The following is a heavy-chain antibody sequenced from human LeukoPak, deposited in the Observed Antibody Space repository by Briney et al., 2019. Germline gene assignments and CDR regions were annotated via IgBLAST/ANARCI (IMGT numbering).Heavy chain of an antibody. V-gene: IGHV1-2*02. D-gene: IGHD5-18*01. J-gene: IGHJ4*02. CDR3: AREVDTSMVRFGY. CDR1: GYTFTGYY. Sequence: ASVKVSCKSSGYTFTGYYMHWVRQAPGQGLEWMGWINPNSGGTNYAQKFQGRVTMTRDTSISTAYMELSRLRSDDTAVYYCAREVDTSMVRFGYWGQGTLVTVSS. CDR2: INPNSGGT.